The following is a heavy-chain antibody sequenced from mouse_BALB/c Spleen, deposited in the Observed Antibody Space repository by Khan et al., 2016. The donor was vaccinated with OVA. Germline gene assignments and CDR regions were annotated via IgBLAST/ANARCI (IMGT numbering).Heavy chain of an antibody. CDR3: RRGSDDYGSSYYFDF. CDR2: ITSGGSYT. V-gene: IGHV5-6-4*01. J-gene: IGHJ2*01. Sequence: EVELVESGGGLVKPGGSLKLSCAASGFAFSSYSMSWVRQTPEKRLEWVATITSGGSYTYYPDSVKGRFTISRDTAKNNLYLHMSSLKSEDTAMYSCRRGSDDYGSSYYFDFGRPGTNVTVA. D-gene: IGHD1-1*01. CDR1: GFAFSSYS.